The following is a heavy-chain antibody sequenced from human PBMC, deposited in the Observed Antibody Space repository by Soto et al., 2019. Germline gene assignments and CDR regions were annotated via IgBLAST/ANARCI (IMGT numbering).Heavy chain of an antibody. V-gene: IGHV3-21*01. D-gene: IGHD2-2*01. CDR1: GFNFNYYS. Sequence: PGGSLRLSCTASGFNFNYYSMNWIRQAPGKGLEWVSSISSSSGYIYYADSVKGRFTISRDNAQNSLFLQMSSLRAEDTAVYYCARAGAGGVPHPKSFYYYGMDVWGQGTTVTVSS. CDR2: ISSSSGYI. CDR3: ARAGAGGVPHPKSFYYYGMDV. J-gene: IGHJ6*02.